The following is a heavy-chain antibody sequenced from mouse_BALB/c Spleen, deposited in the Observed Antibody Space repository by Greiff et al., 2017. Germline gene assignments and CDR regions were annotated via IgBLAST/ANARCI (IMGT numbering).Heavy chain of an antibody. D-gene: IGHD2-4*01. CDR3: ARWNDYDGDYFDY. CDR1: GFTFSSYA. CDR2: ISSGGSYT. V-gene: IGHV5-9-3*01. J-gene: IGHJ2*01. Sequence: EVHLVESGGGLVKPGGSLKLSCAASGFTFSSYAMSWVRQTPEKRLEWVATISSGGSYTYYPDSVKGRFTISRDNAKNTLYLQMSSLRSEDTAMYYCARWNDYDGDYFDYWGQGTTLTVSS.